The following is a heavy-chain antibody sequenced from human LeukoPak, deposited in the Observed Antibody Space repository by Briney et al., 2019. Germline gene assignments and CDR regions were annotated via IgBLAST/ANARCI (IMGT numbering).Heavy chain of an antibody. V-gene: IGHV3-33*01. D-gene: IGHD2-15*01. J-gene: IGHJ6*04. CDR1: GFTFSSYG. Sequence: GGSLRLSCAASGFTFSSYGMHWARQAPGKGLEWVAVIWYDGSNKYYADSVKGRFTISRDNSKNTLYLQMNSLRAEDTAVYYCAGERIVVVVAATPPAYYYYGMDVWGKGTTVTVSS. CDR2: IWYDGSNK. CDR3: AGERIVVVVAATPPAYYYYGMDV.